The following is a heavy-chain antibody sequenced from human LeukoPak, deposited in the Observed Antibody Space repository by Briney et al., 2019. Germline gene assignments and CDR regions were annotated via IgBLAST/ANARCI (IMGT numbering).Heavy chain of an antibody. CDR2: ISGSGGST. CDR3: ATEAVLYDYVWGSYRSSTSLFDY. Sequence: GGSLRLSCAASGFTFSSYAMSWVRQAPGKGLEWVSAISGSGGSTYYADSVKGRFTISRDNSKNTLYLQMNSLRAEDTAVYYCATEAVLYDYVWGSYRSSTSLFDYWGQGTLVTVSS. J-gene: IGHJ4*02. D-gene: IGHD3-16*02. CDR1: GFTFSSYA. V-gene: IGHV3-23*01.